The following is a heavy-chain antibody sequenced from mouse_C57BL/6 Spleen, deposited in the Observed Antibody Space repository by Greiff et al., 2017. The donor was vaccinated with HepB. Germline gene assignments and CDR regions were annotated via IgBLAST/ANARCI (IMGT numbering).Heavy chain of an antibody. V-gene: IGHV5-4*03. CDR3: ARRKDYYGSSYYFDY. D-gene: IGHD1-1*01. CDR2: ISDGGSYT. J-gene: IGHJ2*01. Sequence: EVMLVESGGGLVKPGGSLKLSCAASGFTFSSYAMSWVRQTPEKRLEWVATISDGGSYTYYPDNVKGRFTISRDNAKNNLYLQMSHLKSEDTAMYYCARRKDYYGSSYYFDYWGQGTTLTVSS. CDR1: GFTFSSYA.